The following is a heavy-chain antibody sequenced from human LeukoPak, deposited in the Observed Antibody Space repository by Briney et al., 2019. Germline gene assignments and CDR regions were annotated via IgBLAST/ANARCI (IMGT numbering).Heavy chain of an antibody. CDR3: ARPHVPAAAEGPYYYYGMDV. Sequence: GGSLRLSCGASGFTFNSCNMNWVRQAPGKGLEWVSYISSSSSIIYYADSVKGRFTISRDNAKNSLYLQMNSLRAEDTAVYYCARPHVPAAAEGPYYYYGMDVWGQGTTVTVSS. CDR2: ISSSSSII. J-gene: IGHJ6*02. V-gene: IGHV3-48*04. D-gene: IGHD2-2*01. CDR1: GFTFNSCN.